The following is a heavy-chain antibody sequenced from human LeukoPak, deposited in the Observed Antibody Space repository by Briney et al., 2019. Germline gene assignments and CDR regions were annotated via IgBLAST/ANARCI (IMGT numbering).Heavy chain of an antibody. CDR2: IKQDGSEK. D-gene: IGHD6-13*01. CDR3: ARTGAGYSSSWEGPYYYYMDV. Sequence: GGSLRLSCAASGFTFSSYWMSWVRQAPGKGLEWVANIKQDGSEKYYVDSVKGRFTISRDNAKNSLYLQMNSLRAEDTAVYYCARTGAGYSSSWEGPYYYYMDVWGKGTTVTVSS. CDR1: GFTFSSYW. J-gene: IGHJ6*03. V-gene: IGHV3-7*01.